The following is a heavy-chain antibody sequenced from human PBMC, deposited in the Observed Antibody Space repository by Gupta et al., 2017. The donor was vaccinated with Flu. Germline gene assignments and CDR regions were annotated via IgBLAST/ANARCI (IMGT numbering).Heavy chain of an antibody. D-gene: IGHD2-21*02. CDR2: ISNSGNNI. J-gene: IGHJ6*04. CDR3: ARVFSGPRVVTGMGGMDA. V-gene: IGHV3-11*01. Sequence: QVQLVESGGGLVKHGGSLRLSCPPSGFSFSDYYMRWVRQTPGKGLEWISHISNSGNNIYDADSVKGRFTMSRDNSKNSLFLQMNSLRAEDTAVYYCARVFSGPRVVTGMGGMDAWGKGTTVIVSS. CDR1: GFSFSDYY.